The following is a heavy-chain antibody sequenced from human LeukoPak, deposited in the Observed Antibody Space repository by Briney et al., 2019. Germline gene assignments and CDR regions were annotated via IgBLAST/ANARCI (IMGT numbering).Heavy chain of an antibody. D-gene: IGHD6-19*01. V-gene: IGHV1-58*01. Sequence: SVKVSCKASGFTFTSSAVQWVRQARGQRLEWIGWIVVGSGNTNYAQKFQERVTITRDMSTTTAHMELSSLRSEDTAVYYCAAGSGWYSPDYWGQGTLVTVSS. CDR2: IVVGSGNT. CDR1: GFTFTSSA. CDR3: AAGSGWYSPDY. J-gene: IGHJ4*02.